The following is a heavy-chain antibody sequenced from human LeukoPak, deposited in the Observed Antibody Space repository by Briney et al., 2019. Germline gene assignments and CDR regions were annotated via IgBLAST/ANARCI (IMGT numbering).Heavy chain of an antibody. CDR2: IYHSGNT. D-gene: IGHD6-19*01. CDR1: GASMSSNY. V-gene: IGHV4-4*09. Sequence: SETLSLTCNVSGASMSSNYWSWIRQPPGKGLKWIGYIYHSGNTNYSPSLESRVTMSMDESKNQFSLRVHFVSAADTAVYYCASTRRAAVAGRFDSWGQGTLVTVSS. CDR3: ASTRRAAVAGRFDS. J-gene: IGHJ4*02.